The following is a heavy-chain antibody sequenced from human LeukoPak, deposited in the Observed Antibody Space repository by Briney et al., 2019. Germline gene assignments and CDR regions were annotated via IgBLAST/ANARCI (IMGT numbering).Heavy chain of an antibody. CDR3: AREDIGY. CDR2: MNPNSGNT. Sequence: ASAKVSCKASGYTFTGYYMHWVRQAPGQGLEWMGWMNPNSGNTGYAQKFQGRVTMTRNTSISTAYMELSSLRSEDTAVYYCAREDIGYWGQGTLVTVSS. J-gene: IGHJ4*02. D-gene: IGHD5-12*01. V-gene: IGHV1-8*02. CDR1: GYTFTGYY.